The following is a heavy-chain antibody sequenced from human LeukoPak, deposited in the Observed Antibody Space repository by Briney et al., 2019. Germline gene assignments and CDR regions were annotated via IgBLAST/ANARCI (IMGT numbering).Heavy chain of an antibody. D-gene: IGHD6-19*01. Sequence: GGSLRLSCAASGFTVSSNYMSWVRQAAGKGLEWVSVIYSGGSTYYADSGKGRFTISRDNSKNTLYLQMNSLRGEDTAVYYCARGESSGWPFDYWGQGTLVTVSS. CDR2: IYSGGST. V-gene: IGHV3-53*01. J-gene: IGHJ4*02. CDR3: ARGESSGWPFDY. CDR1: GFTVSSNY.